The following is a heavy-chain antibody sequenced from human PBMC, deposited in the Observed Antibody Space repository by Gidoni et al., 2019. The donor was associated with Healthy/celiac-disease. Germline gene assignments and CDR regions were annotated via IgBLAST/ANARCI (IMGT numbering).Heavy chain of an antibody. CDR1: GGTFSSYA. V-gene: IGHV1-69*17. CDR3: ARNSGPNTYYYDSSGAMSG. CDR2: IIPIFGIA. D-gene: IGHD3-22*01. Sequence: QVQLVQSGAEVKKPGSSVTVSCKASGGTFSSYAISWGGQAPGQGPEWMGGIIPIFGIANYAQKFQGRVTITADKSTSTAYMELSSLRSEDTAVYYCARNSGPNTYYYDSSGAMSGWGQGTLVTVSS. J-gene: IGHJ4*02.